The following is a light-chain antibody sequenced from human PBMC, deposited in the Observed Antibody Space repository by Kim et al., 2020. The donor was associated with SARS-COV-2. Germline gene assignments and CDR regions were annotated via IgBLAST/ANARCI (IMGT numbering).Light chain of an antibody. CDR1: SSDIGGYNY. CDR3: SSYTSSKTWV. V-gene: IGLV2-14*03. J-gene: IGLJ3*02. Sequence: GHSITISWTGTSSDIGGYNYVSWYQQHPGKAPKLLIYDVTKWPSGVSNRFSGSKSGNTASLTISGLQAEDEADYYCSSYTSSKTWVFGGGTQLTVL. CDR2: DVT.